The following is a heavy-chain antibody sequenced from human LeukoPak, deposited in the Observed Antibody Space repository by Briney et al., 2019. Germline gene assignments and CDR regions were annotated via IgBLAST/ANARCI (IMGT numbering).Heavy chain of an antibody. V-gene: IGHV3-30*18. CDR2: ISYDGSNK. CDR1: GFTFSSYG. CDR3: AKDRHSSSWYGFLFDY. D-gene: IGHD6-13*01. Sequence: GGSLRLSCAASGFTFSSYGMHWVRQAPGKGLEWVAVISYDGSNKYYADSVKGRFTISRDNSKNTLYLQMNSLRAEDTAVYYCAKDRHSSSWYGFLFDYWGQGTLVTVSS. J-gene: IGHJ4*02.